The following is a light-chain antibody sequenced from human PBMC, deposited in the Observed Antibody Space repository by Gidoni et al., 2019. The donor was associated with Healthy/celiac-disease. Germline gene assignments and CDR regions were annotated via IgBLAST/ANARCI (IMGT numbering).Light chain of an antibody. J-gene: IGLJ3*02. Sequence: QSALTQPASVSGSPGQPITISCTGTSSDVGGYTYVSWYQQHPGKAPKLMIYEVSNRPSGVSNRFSGSKSGNTASLTISGLQAEDEADYYCSSYTSSSTLVFGGGTKLPVL. CDR3: SSYTSSSTLV. V-gene: IGLV2-14*01. CDR2: EVS. CDR1: SSDVGGYTY.